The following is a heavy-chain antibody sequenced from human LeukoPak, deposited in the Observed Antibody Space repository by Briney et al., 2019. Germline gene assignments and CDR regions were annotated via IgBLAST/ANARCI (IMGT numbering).Heavy chain of an antibody. D-gene: IGHD3-10*01. Sequence: ASVKVSCKASGGTFSSYAISWVRQAPGQGLERMGGIIPIFGTANYAQKFQGRVTITADESTSTAYMELSSLRSEDTAVYYCARDETGSGWFDPWGQGTLVTVSS. V-gene: IGHV1-69*13. CDR3: ARDETGSGWFDP. CDR2: IIPIFGTA. J-gene: IGHJ5*02. CDR1: GGTFSSYA.